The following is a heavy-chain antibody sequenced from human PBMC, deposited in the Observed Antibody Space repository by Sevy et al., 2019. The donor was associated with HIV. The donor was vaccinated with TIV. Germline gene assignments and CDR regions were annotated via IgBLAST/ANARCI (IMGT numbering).Heavy chain of an antibody. CDR1: GYSISSGYY. D-gene: IGHD1-26*01. CDR3: ATLKELLQPHDAFDI. J-gene: IGHJ3*02. CDR2: IYHSGST. Sequence: SETLSLTCAVSGYSISSGYYWGWIRQPPGKGLEWIGSIYHSGSTYYNPSLKSRVTISVDTSKNQFSLKLSSVTAADAAVYYCATLKELLQPHDAFDIWGQGTMVTVSS. V-gene: IGHV4-38-2*01.